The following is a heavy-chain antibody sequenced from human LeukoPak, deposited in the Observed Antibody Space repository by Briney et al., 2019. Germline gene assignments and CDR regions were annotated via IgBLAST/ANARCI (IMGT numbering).Heavy chain of an antibody. V-gene: IGHV3-7*01. D-gene: IGHD5-18*01. Sequence: PGGSLRLSCAASGFTFTLYWMSWVRQAPGKGPEWVANIKQDGGETYYVDSVKGRFTISGDNAKNSLYLQMNSLTAEDTAVYYCARDRRDSYGYNFWGQGTLVTVSS. CDR1: GFTFTLYW. CDR2: IKQDGGET. J-gene: IGHJ4*02. CDR3: ARDRRDSYGYNF.